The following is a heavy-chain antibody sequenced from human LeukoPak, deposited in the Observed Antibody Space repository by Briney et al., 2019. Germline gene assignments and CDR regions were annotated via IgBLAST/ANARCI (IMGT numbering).Heavy chain of an antibody. CDR1: GFTFSSYA. CDR2: ISGSGGST. Sequence: GGSLRLSCAASGFTFSSYAMSWVRQAPGKGLEWVSVISGSGGSTYSADSVKGLFTIYRDNSKNTLYLQMNTLTAEDTAVYYCAKLVPSDDFWSGYLGWFDPWGQGTLVTVSS. D-gene: IGHD3-3*01. J-gene: IGHJ5*02. V-gene: IGHV3-23*01. CDR3: AKLVPSDDFWSGYLGWFDP.